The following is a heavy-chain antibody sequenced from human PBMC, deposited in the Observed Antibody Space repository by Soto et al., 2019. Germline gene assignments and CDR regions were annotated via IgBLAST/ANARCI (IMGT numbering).Heavy chain of an antibody. CDR2: ISGSGGST. CDR3: AKEGLKYYYDSSGYFDY. V-gene: IGHV3-23*01. Sequence: GGSLRLSCAASGFTFSSYAMSWVRQAPGKGLEWVSAISGSGGSTYYADSVKGRFTISRDNSKNTLYLQMNSLRAEDTAVYYCAKEGLKYYYDSSGYFDYWGQGTLVTVSS. D-gene: IGHD3-22*01. CDR1: GFTFSSYA. J-gene: IGHJ4*02.